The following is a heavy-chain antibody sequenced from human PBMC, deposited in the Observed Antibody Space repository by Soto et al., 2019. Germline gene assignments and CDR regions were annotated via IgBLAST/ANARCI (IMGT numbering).Heavy chain of an antibody. CDR3: ARHDYYDSRGYFVTG. J-gene: IGHJ4*02. CDR2: IDPGASDT. Sequence: PGESLKISCKGSGYSFTSYWIGCVSQMPGKGLEGMGIIDPGASDTRYSPSFQGQVTISADKAISTAYLQCSSLKASDTAMYYCARHDYYDSRGYFVTGWGQGTLVPVSS. CDR1: GYSFTSYW. D-gene: IGHD3-22*01. V-gene: IGHV5-51*01.